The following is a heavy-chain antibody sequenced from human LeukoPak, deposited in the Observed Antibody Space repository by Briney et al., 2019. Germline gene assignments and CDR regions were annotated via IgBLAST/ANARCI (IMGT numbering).Heavy chain of an antibody. CDR1: GGSISSYY. J-gene: IGHJ4*02. D-gene: IGHD3-22*01. Sequence: PSETLSLTCTVSGGSISSYYWSWIRQPAGKGLEWIGRIYTSGSTNYNPSLKSRVTISVDKSKNQFSLKLSSVTAADTAVYYCARERYYYDSSGYYYYFDYWGQGTLVTVSS. V-gene: IGHV4-4*07. CDR3: ARERYYYDSSGYYYYFDY. CDR2: IYTSGST.